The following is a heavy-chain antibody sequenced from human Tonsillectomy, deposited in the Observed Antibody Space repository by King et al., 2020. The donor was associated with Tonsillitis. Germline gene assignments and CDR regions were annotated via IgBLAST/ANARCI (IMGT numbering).Heavy chain of an antibody. V-gene: IGHV4-38-2*01. CDR2: IYYDGAT. CDR3: GRHHLFTIHGFIYGPSR. J-gene: IGHJ4*02. D-gene: IGHD5-18*01. CDR1: GYSISTAYY. Sequence: VQLQESGPGLVKPAETLSLTCSVSGYSISTAYYWGWIRQSPGKGLEWIGSIYYDGATYYSPSLRSRVTISLDTSKNQFSLNLNSVTAADTAVYYCGRHHLFTIHGFIYGPSRWGQGTLVTVSS.